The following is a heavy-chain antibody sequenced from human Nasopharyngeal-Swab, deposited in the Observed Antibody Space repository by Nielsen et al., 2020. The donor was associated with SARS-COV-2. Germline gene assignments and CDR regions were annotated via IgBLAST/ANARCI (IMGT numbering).Heavy chain of an antibody. Sequence: WIRQPPGKGLGWIGYIYYSGSTNYNPSLKSRVTISVDTSKNQFSLKLSSVTAADTAVYYCARERIAARLPDRWFDPWGQGTLVTVSS. D-gene: IGHD6-6*01. CDR2: IYYSGST. V-gene: IGHV4-59*01. CDR3: ARERIAARLPDRWFDP. J-gene: IGHJ5*02.